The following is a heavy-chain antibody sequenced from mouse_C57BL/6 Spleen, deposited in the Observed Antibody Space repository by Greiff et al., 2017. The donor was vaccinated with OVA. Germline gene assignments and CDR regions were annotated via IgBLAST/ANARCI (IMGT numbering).Heavy chain of an antibody. V-gene: IGHV2-9*01. CDR2: IWGGGST. D-gene: IGHD2-3*01. J-gene: IGHJ1*03. CDR3: AKRRLLDGYYDRYFEV. CDR1: GFSLTSYG. Sequence: VKLVESGPGLVAPSQSLSITCTVSGFSLTSYGVDWVRQPPGKGLEWLGVIWGGGSTNYNSALMSRLSISKENSQSQVFIKISSLQTDDTAIYYGAKRRLLDGYYDRYFEVWGTGTTVTVSS.